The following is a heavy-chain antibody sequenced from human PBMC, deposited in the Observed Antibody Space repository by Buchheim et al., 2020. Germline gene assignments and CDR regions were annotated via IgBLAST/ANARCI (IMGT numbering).Heavy chain of an antibody. D-gene: IGHD3-3*01. CDR3: AKGLDYDFWSGYPTDYYGMDV. Sequence: QVQLVESGGGVVQPGRSLRLSCAASGFTFSSYGMHWVRQAPGKGLERVAVISYDGSNKYYADSVKGRFTISRDNSKNTLYLQMNSLRAEDTAVYYCAKGLDYDFWSGYPTDYYGMDVWGQGT. CDR1: GFTFSSYG. J-gene: IGHJ6*02. CDR2: ISYDGSNK. V-gene: IGHV3-30*18.